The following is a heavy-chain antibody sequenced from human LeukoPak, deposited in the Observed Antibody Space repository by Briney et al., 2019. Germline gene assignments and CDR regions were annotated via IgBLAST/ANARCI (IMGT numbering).Heavy chain of an antibody. D-gene: IGHD5-12*01. V-gene: IGHV4-59*02. CDR2: AYYSGCT. CDR1: GASVSNHY. J-gene: IGHJ4*02. Sequence: PSETLSLTCSVSGASVSNHYCTWIRQPPGKRLEWIGYAYYSGCTKYNASLKSRGTISVDTSKNQFSLRLSSVTAADTAVYYCAISYGGYVLDSRGQGTLVIVSS. CDR3: AISYGGYVLDS.